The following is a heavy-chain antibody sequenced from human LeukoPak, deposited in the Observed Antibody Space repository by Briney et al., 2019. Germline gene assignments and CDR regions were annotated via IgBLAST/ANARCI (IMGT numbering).Heavy chain of an antibody. D-gene: IGHD2-2*01. V-gene: IGHV1-2*02. J-gene: IGHJ3*02. CDR1: GYTFTGYY. CDR2: INPNSGGT. CDR3: ARDWGYCSSTSCYAFDI. Sequence: ASVKVSCKASGYTFTGYYMHWVRQAPGQGLEWMGWINPNSGGTNYAQKFQGRVTMTRDTSISTAYMELSRLRSDDTAVYYCARDWGYCSSTSCYAFDIWGQGTMVTVSS.